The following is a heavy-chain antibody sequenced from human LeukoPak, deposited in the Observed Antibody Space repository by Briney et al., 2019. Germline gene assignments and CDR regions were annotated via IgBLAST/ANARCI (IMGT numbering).Heavy chain of an antibody. J-gene: IGHJ4*02. CDR3: ARNAPFRNDGWPLFDN. D-gene: IGHD1-1*01. V-gene: IGHV3-11*01. Sequence: GGSLRLSCAVSGFTFSDYYMSWIRQAPGKGLEWLSYISSAGDIIYYADSVKGRFTISRDNAKNSLYLQINSLRAEDTALYYCARNAPFRNDGWPLFDNWGQGTLVTVSS. CDR1: GFTFSDYY. CDR2: ISSAGDII.